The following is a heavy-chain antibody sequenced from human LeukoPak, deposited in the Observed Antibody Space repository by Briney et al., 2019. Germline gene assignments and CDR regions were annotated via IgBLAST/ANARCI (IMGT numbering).Heavy chain of an antibody. V-gene: IGHV1-69*13. J-gene: IGHJ2*01. CDR1: GGTFSSYA. Sequence: SVKVSCKASGGTFSSYAISWVRQAPGQGLEWMVGIIPIFGTANYAQKFQGRVTITADESTSTAYVELSSLRSEDTAVYYCARTRITIFGVVTDYWYFDLWGRGTLVTVSS. D-gene: IGHD3-3*01. CDR3: ARTRITIFGVVTDYWYFDL. CDR2: IIPIFGTA.